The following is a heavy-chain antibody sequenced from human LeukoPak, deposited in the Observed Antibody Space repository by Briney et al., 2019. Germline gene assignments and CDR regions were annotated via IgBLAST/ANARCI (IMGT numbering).Heavy chain of an antibody. CDR3: ARDSDMVRGVIISWYFDL. J-gene: IGHJ2*01. CDR2: INPNSGGT. V-gene: IGHV1-2*02. CDR1: GYTFTGYY. Sequence: ASVKVSCKASGYTFTGYYMHWVRQAPGQGLEWMGWINPNSGGTNCAQKFQGRVTMTRDTSISTAYMELSRLRSDDTAVYYCARDSDMVRGVIISWYFDLWGRGTLVTVSS. D-gene: IGHD3-10*01.